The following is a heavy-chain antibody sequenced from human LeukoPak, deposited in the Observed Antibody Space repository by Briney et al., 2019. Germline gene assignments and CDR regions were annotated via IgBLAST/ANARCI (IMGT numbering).Heavy chain of an antibody. CDR2: IKSDGDEE. V-gene: IGHV3-7*01. CDR1: GFTFSDYW. CDR3: KSGGAAPGSFDN. J-gene: IGHJ4*02. Sequence: GGSLRLSCAASGFTFSDYWMSWMRQAPGKGLEWVANIKSDGDEEYYVDSVKGRFTISRDNAKNSLYLQLNSLRVEDTAVYYCKSGGAAPGSFDNWGQGTLVTVSP. D-gene: IGHD6-13*01.